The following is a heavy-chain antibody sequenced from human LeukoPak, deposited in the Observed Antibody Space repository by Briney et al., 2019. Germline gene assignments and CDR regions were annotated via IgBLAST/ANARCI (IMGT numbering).Heavy chain of an antibody. D-gene: IGHD3-10*01. CDR1: GGSFSGYY. CDR2: TSSDSNVK. V-gene: IGHV3-30*03. J-gene: IGHJ4*02. CDR3: AREGYYGSGSPPSLYFDY. Sequence: LSLTCAVYGGSFSGYYWSWIRQAPGKGLEWVAVTSSDSNVKLYADSVKGRFTISRDNSRSTLYLQMNSLRPEDTAIYYCAREGYYGSGSPPSLYFDYWGQGTLVTVS.